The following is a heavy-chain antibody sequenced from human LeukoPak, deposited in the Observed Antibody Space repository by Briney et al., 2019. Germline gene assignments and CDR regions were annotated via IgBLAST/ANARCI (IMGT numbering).Heavy chain of an antibody. CDR1: GGSISSNYW. D-gene: IGHD1-7*01. CDR3: ARGSRELYYFDY. Sequence: SETLSLTCAVSGGSISSNYWWSWVRQPPGKGLEWIGEIYHSGSTNYNPSLKSRVTISVDKSKNQFSLRLSSVTAADTAVYYCARGSRELYYFDYWGQGTLVTVSS. CDR2: IYHSGST. J-gene: IGHJ4*02. V-gene: IGHV4-4*02.